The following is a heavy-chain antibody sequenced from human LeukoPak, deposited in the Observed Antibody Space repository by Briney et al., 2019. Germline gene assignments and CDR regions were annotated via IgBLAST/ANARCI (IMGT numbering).Heavy chain of an antibody. CDR1: GYTFTSYD. V-gene: IGHV1-2*04. D-gene: IGHD1-26*01. CDR2: INPNSGGT. J-gene: IGHJ4*02. CDR3: ARDLPGGGSYGY. Sequence: GASVKVSCKASGYTFTSYDINWVRQATGQGLEWMGWINPNSGGTNYAQKFQGWVTMTRDTSISTAYMELSRLRSDDTAVYYCARDLPGGGSYGYWGQGTLVTVSS.